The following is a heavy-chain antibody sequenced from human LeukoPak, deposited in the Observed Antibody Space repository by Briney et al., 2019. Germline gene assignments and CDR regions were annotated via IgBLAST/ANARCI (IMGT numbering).Heavy chain of an antibody. D-gene: IGHD3-10*01. CDR2: IYYSGST. CDR3: AREWYYYGSGSYYKYFDY. J-gene: IGHJ4*02. Sequence: SETLSLTCTVSGGSISSYYWSWIRQPPGKGLEWIGYIYYSGSTNYNPSLKSRVTISVDTSKNQFSLKLSSVTAADTAVYYCAREWYYYGSGSYYKYFDYWGQGTLVTVSS. CDR1: GGSISSYY. V-gene: IGHV4-59*12.